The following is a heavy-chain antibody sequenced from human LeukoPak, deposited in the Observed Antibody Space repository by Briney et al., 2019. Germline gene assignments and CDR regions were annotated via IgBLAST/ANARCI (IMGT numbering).Heavy chain of an antibody. J-gene: IGHJ4*02. Sequence: ASVKASCKASGGTFSSYAISWVRQAPGQGLEWMGGIIPIFGTANYAQKFQGRVTITADEPTSTAYMELSSLRSEDTAVYYCARGLDGDYRNYWGQGTLVTVSS. D-gene: IGHD4-17*01. CDR3: ARGLDGDYRNY. V-gene: IGHV1-69*13. CDR2: IIPIFGTA. CDR1: GGTFSSYA.